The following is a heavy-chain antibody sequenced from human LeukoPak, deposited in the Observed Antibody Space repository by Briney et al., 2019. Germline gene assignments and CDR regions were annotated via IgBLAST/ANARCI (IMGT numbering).Heavy chain of an antibody. V-gene: IGHV3-30-3*01. CDR3: ARFPTYYDFWSGYSNSLDGMDV. D-gene: IGHD3-3*01. Sequence: GGSLRLSCAASGFTFSSYAMHWVRQAPGKGLEWVAVISYDGSNKYYADSVKGRFTISRDSSKNTLYLQMNSLRAEDTAVYYCARFPTYYDFWSGYSNSLDGMDVWGQGTTVTVSS. CDR2: ISYDGSNK. J-gene: IGHJ6*02. CDR1: GFTFSSYA.